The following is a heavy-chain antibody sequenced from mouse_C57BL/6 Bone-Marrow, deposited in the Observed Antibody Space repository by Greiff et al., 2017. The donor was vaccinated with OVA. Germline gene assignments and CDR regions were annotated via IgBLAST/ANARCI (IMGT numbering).Heavy chain of an antibody. CDR3: ARDYYGSSFLDY. Sequence: QVQLQQPGTELVKPGASVKLSCKASGYTFTSYWMHWVKQRPGQGLEWIGNINPSNGGTNYNEKFKSKATLTVDKSSSTAYMQLSSLTSDDSAVYYGARDYYGSSFLDYWGQGTSVTVSS. CDR2: INPSNGGT. CDR1: GYTFTSYW. J-gene: IGHJ4*01. D-gene: IGHD1-1*01. V-gene: IGHV1-53*01.